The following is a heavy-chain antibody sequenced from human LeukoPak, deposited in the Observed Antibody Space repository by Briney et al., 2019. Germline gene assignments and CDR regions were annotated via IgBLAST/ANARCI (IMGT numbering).Heavy chain of an antibody. CDR3: ARVGDMEAFDI. V-gene: IGHV3-33*01. CDR2: MWYDGRNK. Sequence: GGSLRLSCAASGFTLSSFGMVWVRQAPGKGLEWVTLMWYDGRNKYYADSVKGRFTISRDNSKNTVYLQMNSLRGENTAVYYCARVGDMEAFDIWGQGTRVTVSS. D-gene: IGHD3-16*01. J-gene: IGHJ3*02. CDR1: GFTLSSFG.